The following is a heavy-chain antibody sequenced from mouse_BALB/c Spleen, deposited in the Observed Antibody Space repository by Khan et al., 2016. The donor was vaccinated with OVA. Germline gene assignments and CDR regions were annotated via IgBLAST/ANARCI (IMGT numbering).Heavy chain of an antibody. D-gene: IGHD1-1*01. J-gene: IGHJ1*01. CDR2: IWGDGST. V-gene: IGHV2-6-4*01. CDR3: ARNNYGGGYWYFDD. Sequence: QVQLKQSGPGLVAPSQSLSITCTVSGFSLSSYSVHWVRQPPGKGLEWLGMIWGDGSTAFNSTLKSRLSISKDNSTSQVFLTMNSLQTDDTAMYYCARNNYGGGYWYFDDWGAGTTVTVSS. CDR1: GFSLSSYS.